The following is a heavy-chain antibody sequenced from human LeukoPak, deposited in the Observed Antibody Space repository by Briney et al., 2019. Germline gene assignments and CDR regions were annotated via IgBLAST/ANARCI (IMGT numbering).Heavy chain of an antibody. V-gene: IGHV3-30*03. CDR2: ISYDGSNK. Sequence: GGSLRLSCAASGFTFSSYGMHWVRQAPGKGLEWVAVISYDGSNKYYADSVKGRFTISRDNSKNTLYLQMNSLRAEDTAVYYCAGDIERGVVDYWGQGTLVTVSS. CDR3: AGDIERGVVDY. D-gene: IGHD5-24*01. CDR1: GFTFSSYG. J-gene: IGHJ4*02.